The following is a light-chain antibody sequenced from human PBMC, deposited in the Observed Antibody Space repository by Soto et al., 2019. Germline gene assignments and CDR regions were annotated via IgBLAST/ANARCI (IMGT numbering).Light chain of an antibody. CDR2: DAS. CDR1: QSVRSNY. Sequence: EIVLTQSPDTLSLSPGERATLSCRASQSVRSNYLAGYKQKPGQAPRFLIYDASSRATGIPDRFSGSGSGTDFTLTISRLEPEDFAVYYCQQYGRSPLTFGGGTKVEIK. V-gene: IGKV3-20*01. J-gene: IGKJ4*01. CDR3: QQYGRSPLT.